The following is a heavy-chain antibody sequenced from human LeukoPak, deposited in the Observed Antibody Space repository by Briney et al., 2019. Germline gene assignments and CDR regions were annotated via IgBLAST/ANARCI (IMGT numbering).Heavy chain of an antibody. D-gene: IGHD3-22*01. CDR3: VKGSEAYCDSKSDY. CDR1: GFTFSTYA. CDR2: ISSNGGTI. Sequence: GSLRLSCSASGFTFSTYAMHWVRQAPGKGLEYVSAISSNGGTIYYADSVKGRFTISRDNSKSTLYLQLSSLRAEDTAVYYCVKGSEAYCDSKSDYWGQGTLVTVSS. J-gene: IGHJ4*02. V-gene: IGHV3-64D*09.